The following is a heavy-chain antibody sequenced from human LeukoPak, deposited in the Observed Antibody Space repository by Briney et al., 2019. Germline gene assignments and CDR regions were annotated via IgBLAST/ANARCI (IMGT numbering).Heavy chain of an antibody. V-gene: IGHV5-51*01. D-gene: IGHD1-7*01. CDR1: GYSFTSYW. J-gene: IGHJ4*02. CDR3: ARGARGTPARTYFDY. Sequence: GESLKISCKGSGYSFTSYWIGWVRQMPGKGLEWMGIIYPGDSDTRYSPSFQGQVTISADKSISTAYLQWSSLKASDTAMYYCARGARGTPARTYFDYWGQGTLVTVSS. CDR2: IYPGDSDT.